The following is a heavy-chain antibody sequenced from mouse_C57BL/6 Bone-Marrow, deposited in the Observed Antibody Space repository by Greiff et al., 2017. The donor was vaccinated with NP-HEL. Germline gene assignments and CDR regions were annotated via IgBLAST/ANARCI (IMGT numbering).Heavy chain of an antibody. V-gene: IGHV1-81*01. J-gene: IGHJ3*01. CDR3: ARDYYGRAY. Sequence: LVESGAELARPGASVKLSCKASGYTFTSYGISWVKQSTGQGLEWIGEIYPRSGNTYYNEKFKGKATLTADKSSSTAYMELRSLTSEDSAVYFCARDYYGRAYWGQGTLVTVSA. D-gene: IGHD1-1*01. CDR1: GYTFTSYG. CDR2: IYPRSGNT.